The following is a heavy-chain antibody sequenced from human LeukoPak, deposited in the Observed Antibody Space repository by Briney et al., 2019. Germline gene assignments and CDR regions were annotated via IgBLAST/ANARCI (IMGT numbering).Heavy chain of an antibody. D-gene: IGHD1-26*01. CDR3: ARGGTYSSSHLDY. CDR2: INSDGGST. V-gene: IGHV3-74*01. Sequence: AGGALRLSCAASGFTVSSNYMSWVRQAPGRGLVWVSRINSDGGSTSYADSVKGRFTISRDNAKNTLYLQMNSLRAEDTAVYYCARGGTYSSSHLDYWGQGTLVTVSS. J-gene: IGHJ4*02. CDR1: GFTVSSNY.